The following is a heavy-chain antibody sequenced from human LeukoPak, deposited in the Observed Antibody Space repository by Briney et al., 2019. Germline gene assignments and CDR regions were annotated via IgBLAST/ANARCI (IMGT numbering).Heavy chain of an antibody. D-gene: IGHD5-18*01. CDR1: GYTFTSYD. CDR2: MNPNSGNT. CDR3: ARGRGGPPGLRIQLWLIRAYYYYYMDV. Sequence: ASVKVSCKASGYTFTSYDINWVRQATGQGLEWMGWMNPNSGNTGYAQKFQGRVTMTRNTSISTAYMELSSLRSEDTAVYYCARGRGGPPGLRIQLWLIRAYYYYYMDVWGKGTTVTISS. J-gene: IGHJ6*03. V-gene: IGHV1-8*01.